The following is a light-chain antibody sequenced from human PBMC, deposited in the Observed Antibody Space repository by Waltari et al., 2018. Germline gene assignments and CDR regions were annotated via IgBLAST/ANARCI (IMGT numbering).Light chain of an antibody. V-gene: IGLV4-69*01. CDR3: QTWGSGIQV. CDR1: SGHTNYA. CDR2: VKSDGSH. Sequence: QVVLTQSPSASASLGASVKLTCTLDSGHTNYAIAWPQKQPEKGPLFLLSVKSDGSHTKGDGIPNRFSGSSSGAERYLTISSLQSEDEADYYCQTWGSGIQVFGGGTKLTVL. J-gene: IGLJ3*02.